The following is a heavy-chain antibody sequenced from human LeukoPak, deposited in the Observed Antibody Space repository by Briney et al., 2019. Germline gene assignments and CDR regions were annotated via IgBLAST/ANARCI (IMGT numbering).Heavy chain of an antibody. V-gene: IGHV1-69*13. D-gene: IGHD3-22*01. CDR2: IIPIFGTA. J-gene: IGHJ4*02. CDR1: GGTFSSYA. CDR3: ARGRDDYYDSSGYYDN. Sequence: GASVKVSCKASGGTFSSYAISWVRQAPGQGLEWIGGIIPIFGTANYAQKFQGRVTITADESTSTAYMELSSLRSEDTAVYYCARGRDDYYDSSGYYDNWGQGTLVTVSS.